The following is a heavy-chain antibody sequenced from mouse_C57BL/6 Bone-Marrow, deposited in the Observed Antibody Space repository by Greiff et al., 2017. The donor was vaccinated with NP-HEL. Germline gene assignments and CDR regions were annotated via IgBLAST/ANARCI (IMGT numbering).Heavy chain of an antibody. CDR2: IRNKANGYTT. D-gene: IGHD1-1*01. J-gene: IGHJ4*01. V-gene: IGHV7-3*01. CDR3: ARSSYYYGSSYYYAMDY. CDR1: GFTFTDYY. Sequence: DVMLVESGGGLVQPGGSLSLSCAASGFTFTDYYMSWVRQPPGKALEWLGFIRNKANGYTTEYSASVKGRFTISRDNSQSILYLQMNALRAEDSATYYCARSSYYYGSSYYYAMDYWGQGTSVTVSS.